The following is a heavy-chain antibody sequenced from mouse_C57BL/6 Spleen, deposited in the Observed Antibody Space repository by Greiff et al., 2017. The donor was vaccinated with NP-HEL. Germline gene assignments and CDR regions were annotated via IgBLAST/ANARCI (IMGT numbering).Heavy chain of an antibody. CDR2: IWTGGGT. V-gene: IGHV2-9-1*01. D-gene: IGHD1-1*01. CDR3: ARNPLYYYGSSYFDV. CDR1: GFSLTSYA. J-gene: IGHJ1*03. Sequence: VMLVESGPGLVAPSQSLSITCTVSGFSLTSYAISWVRQPPGKGLEWLGVIWTGGGTNYNSALKSRLSISKDNSKSQVFLKMNSLQTDDTARYYCARNPLYYYGSSYFDVWGTGTTVTVSS.